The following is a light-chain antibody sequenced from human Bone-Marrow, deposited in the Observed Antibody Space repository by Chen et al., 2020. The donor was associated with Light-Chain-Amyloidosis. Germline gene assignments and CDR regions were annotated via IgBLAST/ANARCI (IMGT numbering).Light chain of an antibody. CDR2: DDS. CDR1: NIGSTS. CDR3: QVWDRSSARPV. J-gene: IGLJ3*02. V-gene: IGLV3-21*03. Sequence: SYVLTQPSSVSVAPGKTATIACGGNNIGSTSVHWYQQTPGQAPLLVVYDDSDRPSGIPERLSGSNSGNTATLTISRVEAGDEADYYCQVWDRSSARPVFGGGTKMTVL.